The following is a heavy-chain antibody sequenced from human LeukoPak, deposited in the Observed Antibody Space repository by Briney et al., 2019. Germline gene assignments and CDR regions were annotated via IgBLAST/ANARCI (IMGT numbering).Heavy chain of an antibody. CDR2: IYYSGST. Sequence: SETLSLTCAVSGGSVSSGSYYWSWIRQPPGKGLEWIGYIYYSGSTYYNPSLKSRVTISVDRSKNQFSLKLSSVTAADTAVYYCARGPRLWFGELFVDPWGQGTLVTVSS. D-gene: IGHD3-10*01. V-gene: IGHV4-61*01. CDR3: ARGPRLWFGELFVDP. J-gene: IGHJ5*02. CDR1: GGSVSSGSYY.